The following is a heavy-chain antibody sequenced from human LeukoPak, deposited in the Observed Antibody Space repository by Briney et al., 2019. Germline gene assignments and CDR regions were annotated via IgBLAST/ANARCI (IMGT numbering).Heavy chain of an antibody. Sequence: PGGSLRLSCAASGFTLRSNWMHWVRQAPGKGLVWVSRIHSDGSRITYADFVKDRFTISRDNAKNTLSLQMNSLRVEDTAVYYCVKSSGSYLGDWGQGTLVTVCS. CDR3: VKSSGSYLGD. D-gene: IGHD1-26*01. J-gene: IGHJ4*02. CDR1: GFTLRSNW. V-gene: IGHV3-74*03. CDR2: IHSDGSRI.